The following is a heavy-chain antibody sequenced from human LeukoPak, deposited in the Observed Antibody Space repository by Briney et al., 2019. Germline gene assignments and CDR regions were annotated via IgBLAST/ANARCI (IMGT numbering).Heavy chain of an antibody. CDR1: GYMFTNYW. CDR2: IYPGDSDT. CDR3: ARMDQLLSYYFDY. Sequence: GESLKISCQTYGYMFTNYWIGWVRQMPGKGLEWMGIIYPGDSDTRYSPSFQGQVTISADKSISTAYLQWSSLKASDTAMYYCARMDQLLSYYFDYWGQGTLVTVSS. D-gene: IGHD2-2*01. V-gene: IGHV5-51*01. J-gene: IGHJ4*02.